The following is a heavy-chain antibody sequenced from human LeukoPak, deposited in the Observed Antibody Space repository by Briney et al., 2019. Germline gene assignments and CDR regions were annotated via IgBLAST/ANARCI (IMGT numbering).Heavy chain of an antibody. D-gene: IGHD6-13*01. CDR1: GFTFSSYG. J-gene: IGHJ4*02. CDR3: ARGGSSSWYPFDN. CDR2: IYHSGST. Sequence: GSLRLSCAASGFTFSSYGMHWVRQPPGKGLEWIGEIYHSGSTNYNPSLKSRVTISINRSKTQFSLKLSPVTAADTAVYYCARGGSSSWYPFDNWGQGTLVTVPS. V-gene: IGHV4-4*02.